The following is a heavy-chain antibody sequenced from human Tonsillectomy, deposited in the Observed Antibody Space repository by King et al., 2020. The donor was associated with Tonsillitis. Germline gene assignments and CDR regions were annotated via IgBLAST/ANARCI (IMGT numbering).Heavy chain of an antibody. J-gene: IGHJ3*02. Sequence: QLVQSGAEVKKPGESLKISCKGSGYSFTRYWIFWVRQMPGKGLEWMGIIYPGDSETRYSPSFQGQVTISADKSISTAFLHWSRLKASDSAIYYCARYDSTGAGAFDIWGQGTMATVSS. V-gene: IGHV5-51*01. CDR3: ARYDSTGAGAFDI. CDR2: IYPGDSET. D-gene: IGHD3-22*01. CDR1: GYSFTRYW.